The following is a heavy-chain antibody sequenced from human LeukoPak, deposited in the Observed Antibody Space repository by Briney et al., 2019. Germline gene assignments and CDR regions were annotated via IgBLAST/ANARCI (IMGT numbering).Heavy chain of an antibody. CDR3: AKSYYDSSGYYDFDY. CDR1: GFTFSSYG. V-gene: IGHV3-30*18. D-gene: IGHD3-22*01. CDR2: ISYDGSNK. Sequence: PGGSLRLSCAASGFTFSSYGMHWVRQAPGKGLEWVAVISYDGSNKYYADSVKGRFTISRDSSKNTLYLQMNSLRAEDTAVYYCAKSYYDSSGYYDFDYWGQGALVTVSS. J-gene: IGHJ4*01.